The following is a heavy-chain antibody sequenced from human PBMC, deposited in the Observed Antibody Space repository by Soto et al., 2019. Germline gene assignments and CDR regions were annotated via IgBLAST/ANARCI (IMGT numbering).Heavy chain of an antibody. D-gene: IGHD2-21*01. J-gene: IGHJ4*02. CDR3: ARVLLLPNPAADC. V-gene: IGHV1-18*04. CDR2: ISARNGGT. Sequence: QVHLVQSGAEVRKPGASVKVSCKTSGYTFTTYGIIWVRQAPGQHLGWRGWISARNGGTNYAQGFQSTVNMTTDTTTCTVSMEVNNLRSDDTAVYFCARVLLLPNPAADCWAQRTLVTAAS. CDR1: GYTFTTYG.